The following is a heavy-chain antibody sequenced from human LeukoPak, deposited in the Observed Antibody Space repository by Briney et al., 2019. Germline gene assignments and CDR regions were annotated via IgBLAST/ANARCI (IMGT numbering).Heavy chain of an antibody. CDR1: GFSLRSSE. J-gene: IGHJ4*02. V-gene: IGHV3-48*03. D-gene: IGHD2-15*01. CDR2: INSADNVQ. Sequence: GGSLRLSCAASGFSLRSSEMNWVRQAPGKGPEWVAHINSADNVQYYTDSVRGRFTMSRDNAKDLLYLQMNSLRDEDTAVYYCVRGAVGYCSGGSCYSFDYWGQGTLVTVSS. CDR3: VRGAVGYCSGGSCYSFDY.